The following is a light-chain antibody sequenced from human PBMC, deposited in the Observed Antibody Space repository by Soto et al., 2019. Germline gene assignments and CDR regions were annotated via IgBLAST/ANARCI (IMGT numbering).Light chain of an antibody. Sequence: QSVLTQPASVSGSPGQSITISCTGTSSDVGGYNYVSWYQQHPGKAPKLMIYEVSYRPSGVSNRFSGSKSGNTASLTISGLQTEDEAAYYCSSYTTSSTPVAFGGGTKLTLL. CDR1: SSDVGGYNY. CDR2: EVS. J-gene: IGLJ2*01. CDR3: SSYTTSSTPVA. V-gene: IGLV2-14*01.